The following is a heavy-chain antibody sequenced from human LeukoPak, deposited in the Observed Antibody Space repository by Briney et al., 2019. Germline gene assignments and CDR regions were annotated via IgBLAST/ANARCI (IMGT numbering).Heavy chain of an antibody. V-gene: IGHV3-53*01. CDR2: IYSGGST. D-gene: IGHD5-12*01. J-gene: IGHJ5*02. CDR3: ARDSWYSGYDRGDWFDP. CDR1: GFTVSSNY. Sequence: PGGSLRLSCAASGFTVSSNYMSWVRQAPGKGLEWVSVIYSGGSTYYADSVKGRLTISRDNSKNTLYLQMNSLRAEDTAVYYCARDSWYSGYDRGDWFDPWGQGTLVTVSS.